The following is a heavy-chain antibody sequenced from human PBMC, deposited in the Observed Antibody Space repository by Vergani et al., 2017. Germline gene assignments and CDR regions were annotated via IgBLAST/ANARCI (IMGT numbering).Heavy chain of an antibody. J-gene: IGHJ3*02. V-gene: IGHV1-46*01. D-gene: IGHD3-22*01. CDR2: INPSGGST. CDR1: GYTFTSYY. CDR3: ARRVITGAFDI. Sequence: QVQLVQSGAEVKKPGASVKVSCKASGYTFTSYYMHWVRQAPGQGLEWMGIINPSGGSTSYAQKFQGRVTMTRDTSTSTVYMERSSLRSEDTAVYYCARRVITGAFDIWGQGTMVTVSS.